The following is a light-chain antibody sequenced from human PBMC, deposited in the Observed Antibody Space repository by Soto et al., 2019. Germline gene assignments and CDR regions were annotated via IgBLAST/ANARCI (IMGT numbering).Light chain of an antibody. CDR3: QQVKSYPFT. J-gene: IGKJ3*01. Sequence: DIQLTQSPSFLSASVGDRVTISCRASQGISSYLGWYQQKPGKAPNLLIYGASTLQGGVPSRFSGSGSGTEFTLTISSLQPEDFATYYCQQVKSYPFTFGPGTKVDIK. CDR2: GAS. CDR1: QGISSY. V-gene: IGKV1-9*01.